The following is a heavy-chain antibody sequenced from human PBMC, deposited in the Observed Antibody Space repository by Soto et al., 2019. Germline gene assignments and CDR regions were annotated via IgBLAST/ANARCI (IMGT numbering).Heavy chain of an antibody. CDR1: GYTFTSYY. CDR2: INPSGGST. J-gene: IGHJ4*02. Sequence: QVQLVQSGAEVKKPGASVKVSCKASGYTFTSYYMHWVRQAPGQGLEWMGIINPSGGSTSYAQKCQGRVPMARDTSTCRVYMELRSLRSEDTAVYYCARGRSVATITYWGQGTLVTVSS. CDR3: ARGRSVATITY. V-gene: IGHV1-46*03. D-gene: IGHD5-12*01.